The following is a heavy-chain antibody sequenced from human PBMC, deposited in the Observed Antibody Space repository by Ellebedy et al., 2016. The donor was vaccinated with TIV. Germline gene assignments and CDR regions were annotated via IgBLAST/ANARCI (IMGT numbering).Heavy chain of an antibody. V-gene: IGHV5-10-1*01. CDR3: ARHPKYDDSSGYYLDC. CDR1: GYSFTNYW. D-gene: IGHD3-22*01. J-gene: IGHJ4*02. Sequence: GESLKISCQGSGYSFTNYWITWVRQMPGKGLEWMGRIDPSDSYTYYSPSFQGHLTISADKSISAAYLQWSSLKASDTAMYFCARHPKYDDSSGYYLDCWGQGTLVTVSS. CDR2: IDPSDSYT.